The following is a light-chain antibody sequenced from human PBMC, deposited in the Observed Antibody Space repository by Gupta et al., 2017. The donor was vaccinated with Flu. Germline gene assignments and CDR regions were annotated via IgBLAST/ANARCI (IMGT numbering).Light chain of an antibody. Sequence: ISIGQPTSNSCCPSQVLGHSDGNTCWDWFQQRPGQYPRRQSYKCSNRDYGVPDRFSGSVYGTDITLKIIGVEAEDVGVYYYTQSVHWPWTFGQGTMVDIK. CDR2: KCS. J-gene: IGKJ1*01. CDR1: QVLGHSDGNTC. CDR3: TQSVHWPWT. V-gene: IGKV2-30*02.